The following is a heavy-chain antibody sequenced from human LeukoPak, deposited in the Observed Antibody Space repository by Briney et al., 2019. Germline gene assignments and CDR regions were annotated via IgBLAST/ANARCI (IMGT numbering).Heavy chain of an antibody. CDR2: INHSGST. Sequence: SETLSLTCAVYGGSFSGYYWSWIRQPPGKGLEWIGEINHSGSTNYNPSLKSRVTISVDASKNQFSLKLSSVTAADTAVYYCARDPPEYYDFWGFDYWGQGTLVTVSS. J-gene: IGHJ4*02. CDR3: ARDPPEYYDFWGFDY. V-gene: IGHV4-34*01. D-gene: IGHD3-3*01. CDR1: GGSFSGYY.